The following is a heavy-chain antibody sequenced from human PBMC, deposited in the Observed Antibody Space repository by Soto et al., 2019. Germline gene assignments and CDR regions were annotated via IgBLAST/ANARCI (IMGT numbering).Heavy chain of an antibody. Sequence: GGSLRLSCAASGFTFSSYSMNWVRQAPGKGLEWVSYISSSSSTIYYADSVKGRFTISRDNAKNSLYLQMNSPRAEDTAVYYCARDSLTDYYYYYYYMDVWGKGTTVTVSS. V-gene: IGHV3-48*01. D-gene: IGHD7-27*01. CDR2: ISSSSSTI. CDR1: GFTFSSYS. CDR3: ARDSLTDYYYYYYYMDV. J-gene: IGHJ6*03.